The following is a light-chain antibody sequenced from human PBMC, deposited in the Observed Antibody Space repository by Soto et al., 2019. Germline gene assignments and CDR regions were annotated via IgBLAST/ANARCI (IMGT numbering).Light chain of an antibody. Sequence: IQMTQSPSSLSVSIGDRITITCRSSQSISVYLNWYQKKPGKAPKLLIYAASSLQSGVPSRFSGSGSGTDFTLTISSLQPEDFATYYCLQDYNYPYTFGQGTKLEIK. CDR2: AAS. CDR1: QSISVY. CDR3: LQDYNYPYT. J-gene: IGKJ2*01. V-gene: IGKV1-6*01.